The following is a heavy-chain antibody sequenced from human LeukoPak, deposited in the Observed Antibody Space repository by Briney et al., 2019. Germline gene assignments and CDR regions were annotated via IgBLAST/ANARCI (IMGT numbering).Heavy chain of an antibody. CDR1: GFTFSSYA. CDR3: AKRAAYYFDS. V-gene: IGHV3-23*01. Sequence: GGSLRLSCAASGFTFSSYAMTWVRQAPGKGLEWVSDISGSGGSTFYADSVKGRFTISRDNSKNTLYLQMNSLRAEDTAVYYCAKRAAYYFDSWGQGTLVTVSS. J-gene: IGHJ4*02. CDR2: ISGSGGST.